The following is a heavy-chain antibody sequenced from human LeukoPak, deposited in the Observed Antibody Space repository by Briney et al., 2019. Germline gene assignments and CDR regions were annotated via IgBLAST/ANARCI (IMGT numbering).Heavy chain of an antibody. CDR2: IYYSGST. J-gene: IGHJ4*02. D-gene: IGHD6-6*01. V-gene: IGHV4-59*08. CDR3: ARHRAYSSSSPFDY. CDR1: GGSISGYY. Sequence: SETLSLTCTVSGGSISGYYWSWIRQPPGKGLEWVGYIYYSGSTNYNPSLKSRVTISVDTSKNQFSLKLNSVTAADAAVYYCARHRAYSSSSPFDYWGQGTLVTVSS.